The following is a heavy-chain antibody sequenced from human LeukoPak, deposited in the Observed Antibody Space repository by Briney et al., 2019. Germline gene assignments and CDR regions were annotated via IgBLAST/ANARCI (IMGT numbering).Heavy chain of an antibody. CDR2: SSTDSTT. D-gene: IGHD5-24*01. Sequence: GGSLRLSCARSGFTVSSYEINWVRQAPGKGLEWVSFSSTDSTTYYADSVKGRFTISRDKSKNTLYLQMNSLRAEDTAVYYCAKFVYNRFDYWGQGTLVTVSS. J-gene: IGHJ4*02. CDR1: GFTVSSYE. V-gene: IGHV3-23*01. CDR3: AKFVYNRFDY.